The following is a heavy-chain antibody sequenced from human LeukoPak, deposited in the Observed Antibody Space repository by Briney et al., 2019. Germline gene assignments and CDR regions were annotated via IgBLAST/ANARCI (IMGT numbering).Heavy chain of an antibody. J-gene: IGHJ4*02. CDR3: ARAIAARPPGY. CDR2: INHSGST. D-gene: IGHD6-6*01. Sequence: SKTLSLTCAVYGGSFSGYYWSWIRQPPGKGLEWIGEINHSGSTNYNPSLKSRVTISVDTSKNQFSLKLSSVTAADTAVYYCARAIAARPPGYWGQGTLVTVSS. CDR1: GGSFSGYY. V-gene: IGHV4-34*01.